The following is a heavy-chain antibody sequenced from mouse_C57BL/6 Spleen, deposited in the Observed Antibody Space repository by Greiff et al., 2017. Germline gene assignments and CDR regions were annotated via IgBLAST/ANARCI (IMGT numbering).Heavy chain of an antibody. V-gene: IGHV1-42*01. CDR2: INPSTGGT. Sequence: VQLQQSGPELVKPGASVKISCKASGYSFTGYYMNWVKQSPEKSLEWIGEINPSTGGTTYNQKFKAKATLTVDKSSSTAYMQLKSLTSEDSAVYYGARSPYSKAYWYFDVWGTGTTVTVS. CDR3: ARSPYSKAYWYFDV. D-gene: IGHD2-5*01. CDR1: GYSFTGYY. J-gene: IGHJ1*03.